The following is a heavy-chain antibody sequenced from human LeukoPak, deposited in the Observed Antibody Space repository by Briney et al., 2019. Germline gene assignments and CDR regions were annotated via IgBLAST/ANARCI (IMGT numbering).Heavy chain of an antibody. CDR1: GFPFSGYW. J-gene: IGHJ5*02. D-gene: IGHD5-12*01. CDR2: IDDDGAGT. V-gene: IGHV3-74*01. Sequence: GGSLRLSCAASGFPFSGYWMHWVRQAPGKGLVWVSRIDDDGAGTSYADSVKGRFTISRDNAKNTLYLPMNSLRVEDTAVYYCARSASGYDSWGQGTLVTVSS. CDR3: ARSASGYDS.